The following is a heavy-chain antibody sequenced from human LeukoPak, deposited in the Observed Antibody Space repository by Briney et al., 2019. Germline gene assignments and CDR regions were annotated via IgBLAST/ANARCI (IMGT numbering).Heavy chain of an antibody. V-gene: IGHV1-18*01. Sequence: ASVKVSCKASGYTFTSYGISWVRQAPGQGLEWMGWISAYNGNTNYAQKLQGRVTMTTDTSTSTAYMELRSLRSDDTAVYYCASGEYYYDSSGYYFFDAFDIWGQGTMVTDSS. CDR3: ASGEYYYDSSGYYFFDAFDI. CDR1: GYTFTSYG. CDR2: ISAYNGNT. D-gene: IGHD3-22*01. J-gene: IGHJ3*02.